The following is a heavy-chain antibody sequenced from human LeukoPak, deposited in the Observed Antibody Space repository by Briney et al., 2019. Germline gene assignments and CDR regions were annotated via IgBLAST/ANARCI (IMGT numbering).Heavy chain of an antibody. V-gene: IGHV3-21*01. Sequence: GGSLRLSCAASGFPFSSYSMNWVRQAPGKALEWVSSISSSSSYIYYADSVKGRFTISRDNAKNSLYLQMNSLRAEDTAVYYCASWQNSGYDAWGQGTLVTVSS. J-gene: IGHJ5*02. CDR1: GFPFSSYS. D-gene: IGHD5-12*01. CDR3: ASWQNSGYDA. CDR2: ISSSSSYI.